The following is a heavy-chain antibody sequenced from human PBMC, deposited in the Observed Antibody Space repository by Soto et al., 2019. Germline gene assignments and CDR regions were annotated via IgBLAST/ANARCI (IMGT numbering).Heavy chain of an antibody. CDR2: SSYNGGT. CDR1: TDSSSFTNSY. V-gene: IGHV4-39*01. Sequence: SETLSLTCTVSTDSSSFTNSYWGWIRQPPGKGLQWIGSSSYNGGTFYNPSLKGRVVISFDTSKEQSSLQVTSVTAADTAVYFCARHRIEVVWRGFDFWGQGSPVTVSS. CDR3: ARHRIEVVWRGFDF. J-gene: IGHJ4*02. D-gene: IGHD3-10*01.